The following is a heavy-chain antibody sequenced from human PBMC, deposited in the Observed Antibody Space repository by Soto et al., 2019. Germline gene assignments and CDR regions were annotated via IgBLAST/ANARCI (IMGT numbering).Heavy chain of an antibody. CDR3: ARGYNSPYYYYGLDV. Sequence: AGGSLRLSCAASGFTFSDYYLTWIRQAPGKGLEWVSYISSSGDTIYYSDSVKGRFTISRDNAKNSQYLQMNSLRAEDTAVYYCARGYNSPYYYYGLDVWGQGTTVTVSS. CDR2: ISSSGDTI. CDR1: GFTFSDYY. J-gene: IGHJ6*02. V-gene: IGHV3-11*01. D-gene: IGHD1-1*01.